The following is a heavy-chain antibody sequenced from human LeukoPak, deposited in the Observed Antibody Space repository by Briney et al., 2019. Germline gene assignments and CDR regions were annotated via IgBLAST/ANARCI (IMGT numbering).Heavy chain of an antibody. CDR1: GYTFTDYY. Sequence: ASVKVSCKASGYTFTDYYMHLVRQAPGQGLAWMGQINPNSGGTSYAQKFQGGVTMTRDTSISTAYMELSRLRSDDTAVYYCARGGNSAYSIGYWGQGTLVTVSS. CDR3: ARGGNSAYSIGY. J-gene: IGHJ4*02. CDR2: INPNSGGT. D-gene: IGHD3-22*01. V-gene: IGHV1-2*06.